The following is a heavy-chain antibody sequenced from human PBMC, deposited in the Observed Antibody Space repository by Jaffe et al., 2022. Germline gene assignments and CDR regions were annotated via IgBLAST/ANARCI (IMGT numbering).Heavy chain of an antibody. CDR3: ARAIYDSSGYYYVRRAYNWFDP. Sequence: QVQLVQSGSELKKPGASVKVSCKASGYTFTSYAMNWVRQAPGQGLEWMGWINTNTGNPTYAQGFTGRFVFSLDTSVSTAYLQISSLKAEDTAVYYCARAIYDSSGYYYVRRAYNWFDPWGQGTLVTVSS. J-gene: IGHJ5*02. D-gene: IGHD3-22*01. CDR2: INTNTGNP. CDR1: GYTFTSYA. V-gene: IGHV7-4-1*02.